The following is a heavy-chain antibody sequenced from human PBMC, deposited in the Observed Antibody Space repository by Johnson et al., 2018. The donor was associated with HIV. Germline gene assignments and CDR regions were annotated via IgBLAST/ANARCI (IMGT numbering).Heavy chain of an antibody. D-gene: IGHD5-18*01. J-gene: IGHJ3*02. V-gene: IGHV3-30*04. CDR3: TTYTAMVTMYVEIKGGAFDI. CDR1: GFTFSSYA. CDR2: ISYDGSYK. Sequence: QVQLVESGGGVVQPGRSLRLSCAASGFTFSSYAMHWVRQAPGKGLEWVAIISYDGSYKFYADSVKGRFTISRDDSKNTLYLQMNSLKTEDTAVYYCTTYTAMVTMYVEIKGGAFDIWGQGTMVTVSS.